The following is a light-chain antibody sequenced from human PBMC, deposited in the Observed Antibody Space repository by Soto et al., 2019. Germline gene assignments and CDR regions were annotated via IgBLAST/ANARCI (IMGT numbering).Light chain of an antibody. V-gene: IGLV1-40*01. CDR1: SSNIGADYD. CDR2: ANT. Sequence: QSLLTQPPSVSGAPGQRVTISCTVSSSNIGADYDVHWYQHLPGSAPKLLIYANTKRPSGVPDRFSASKSGTSASLAITGLQAADEAVYYCQSYDSSLSGSDVIFGGGTKLTVL. CDR3: QSYDSSLSGSDVI. J-gene: IGLJ2*01.